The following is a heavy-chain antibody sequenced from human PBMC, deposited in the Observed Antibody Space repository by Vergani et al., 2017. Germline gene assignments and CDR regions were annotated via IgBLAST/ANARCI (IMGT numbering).Heavy chain of an antibody. Sequence: QVQLVESGGGVVQPGRSLRLSCAASGFTFSSYGMHWVRQAPGKGLEWVAVIWYDGSNKYYADSVKGRFTISRDNSKNTLYLQMNSLRAEDTAVYYCARTMVRGVIIPQFDYWGQGTLVTVSS. V-gene: IGHV3-33*01. CDR3: ARTMVRGVIIPQFDY. D-gene: IGHD3-10*01. J-gene: IGHJ4*02. CDR2: IWYDGSNK. CDR1: GFTFSSYG.